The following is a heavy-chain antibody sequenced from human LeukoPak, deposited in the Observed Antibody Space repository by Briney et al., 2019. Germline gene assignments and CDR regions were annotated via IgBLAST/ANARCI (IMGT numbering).Heavy chain of an antibody. Sequence: GGSLRLSCAASGFTFSSYAMSWVRQAPGKGLEWVSAISGSGGSTYYADSVKGRFTISRDNSKNTLYLQMNSLRAEDTAVCYCAKDPLDCSGGSCYPYFNYWGQGTLVTVSS. CDR3: AKDPLDCSGGSCYPYFNY. D-gene: IGHD2-15*01. J-gene: IGHJ4*02. V-gene: IGHV3-23*01. CDR1: GFTFSSYA. CDR2: ISGSGGST.